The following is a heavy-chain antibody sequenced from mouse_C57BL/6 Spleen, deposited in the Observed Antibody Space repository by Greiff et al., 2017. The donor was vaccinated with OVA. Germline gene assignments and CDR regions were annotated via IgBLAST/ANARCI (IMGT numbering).Heavy chain of an antibody. V-gene: IGHV7-3*01. Sequence: DVKLVESGGGLVQPGGSLSLSCAASGFTFTAYYMSWVRQPPGKALEWLGFIRNKANGYTTEYSASVKGRFTISRDNSQSILYLQMNALRAEDSATYYCARYMVMDYWGQGTSVTVSS. CDR1: GFTFTAYY. J-gene: IGHJ4*01. CDR2: IRNKANGYTT. CDR3: ARYMVMDY.